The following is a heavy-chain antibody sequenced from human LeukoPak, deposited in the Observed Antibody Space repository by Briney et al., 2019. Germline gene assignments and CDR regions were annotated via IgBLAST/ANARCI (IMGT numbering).Heavy chain of an antibody. V-gene: IGHV3-7*03. D-gene: IGHD5-24*01. CDR3: ARAIRALQSY. CDR1: GFTFSRYR. Sequence: GGSLRLSCPAFGFTFSRYRMSWVRQAPGKGLEWVANIKQDGSEKYYVYSVKGRFPISRTNAKNSLYLQINILRAEDTSVYYCARAIRALQSYWGQGTLVTVSS. CDR2: IKQDGSEK. J-gene: IGHJ4*02.